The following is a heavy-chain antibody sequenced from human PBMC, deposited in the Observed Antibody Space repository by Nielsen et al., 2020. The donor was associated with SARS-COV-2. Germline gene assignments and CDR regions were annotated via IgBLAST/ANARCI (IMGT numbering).Heavy chain of an antibody. V-gene: IGHV3-30-3*01. CDR1: GFTFSSYA. Sequence: GESLKISCAASGFTFSSYAMHWVRQAPGKGLEWVAVISYDGSNKYYADSVKGRFTISRDNSENTLYLQMNSLRAEDTAVYYCARASMIVVVITPFDYWGQGTLVTVSS. CDR2: ISYDGSNK. D-gene: IGHD3-22*01. CDR3: ARASMIVVVITPFDY. J-gene: IGHJ4*02.